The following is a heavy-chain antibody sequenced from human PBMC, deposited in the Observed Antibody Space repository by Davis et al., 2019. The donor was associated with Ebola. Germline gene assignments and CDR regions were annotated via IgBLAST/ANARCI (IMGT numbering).Heavy chain of an antibody. V-gene: IGHV4-31*02. CDR1: GGSFSGYY. CDR3: ARITIFGVAGNAFDI. D-gene: IGHD3-3*01. J-gene: IGHJ3*02. Sequence: SQTLSLTCAVYGGSFSGYYWSWIRQHPGKGLEWIGHISYSGDTYYNPSLKSRLTISVGTSKSHFSLKLGSVTAADTALYYCARITIFGVAGNAFDIWGQGTKVTVSS. CDR2: ISYSGDT.